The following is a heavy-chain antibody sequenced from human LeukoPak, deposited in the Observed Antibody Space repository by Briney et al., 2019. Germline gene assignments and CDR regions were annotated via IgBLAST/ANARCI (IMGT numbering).Heavy chain of an antibody. D-gene: IGHD4-17*01. CDR1: GFTFSSYS. J-gene: IGHJ4*02. CDR2: ISSSSSYI. CDR3: AKAVYGDFQSTVDY. Sequence: GGSLSLSCAASGFTFSSYSMNWVRQAPGKGLGWVSSISSSSSYIYYADSVKGRFTISRDNAKNFLYLQMSSLRAEDTALYFCAKAVYGDFQSTVDYWGRGTLVTVSS. V-gene: IGHV3-21*04.